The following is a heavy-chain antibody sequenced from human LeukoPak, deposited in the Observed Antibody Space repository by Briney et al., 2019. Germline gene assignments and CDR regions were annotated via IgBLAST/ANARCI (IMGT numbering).Heavy chain of an antibody. CDR3: ARHRFGELLHFDL. CDR2: IYYNGRT. Sequence: RTSETLSLTCTVSGDSISSSSYYWAWIRQPPGKGLEWIGVIYYNGRTFYNPSLKSRVTISVDTSKNQFSLKLSSVTAADTAVYYCARHRFGELLHFDLWGRGTLVTVSS. D-gene: IGHD3-10*01. J-gene: IGHJ2*01. CDR1: GDSISSSSYY. V-gene: IGHV4-39*01.